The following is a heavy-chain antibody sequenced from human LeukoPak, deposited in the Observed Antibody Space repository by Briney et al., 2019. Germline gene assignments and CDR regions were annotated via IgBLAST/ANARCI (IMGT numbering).Heavy chain of an antibody. CDR1: GFAFSAYW. CDR2: INEDATTI. D-gene: IGHD3-16*01. V-gene: IGHV3-74*01. CDR3: VRDLVFVWTPGDDFDF. J-gene: IGHJ4*02. Sequence: GGSLRLSCAASGFAFSAYWMHWVRQAPGKGLEWVARINEDATTITYADSVKGRFIISRDNSKKSLYLQMNNLSAEDTAVYYCVRDLVFVWTPGDDFDFWGQGTLVIVSS.